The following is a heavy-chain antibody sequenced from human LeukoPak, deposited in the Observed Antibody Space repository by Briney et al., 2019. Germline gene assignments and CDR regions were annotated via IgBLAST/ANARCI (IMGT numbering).Heavy chain of an antibody. CDR1: GGSISSYY. CDR2: IYYSGST. Sequence: PSETLSLTCTVSGGSISSYYWSWIRQPPGAGLEWIGYIYYSGSTNYNPSLKSRVTTSVDTSKNRFSLNLSSVTAADTAVYYCARGGSSSSLNHFDYWGQGTLVTVSS. D-gene: IGHD6-13*01. V-gene: IGHV4-59*01. J-gene: IGHJ4*02. CDR3: ARGGSSSSLNHFDY.